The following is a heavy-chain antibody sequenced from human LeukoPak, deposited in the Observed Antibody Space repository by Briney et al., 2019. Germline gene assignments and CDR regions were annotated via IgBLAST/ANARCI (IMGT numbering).Heavy chain of an antibody. CDR1: GYTFTSYD. Sequence: ASVKVSCKASGYTFTSYDINWVRQATGQGLEWMGWMNPNSGNTGYAQKFQGRVTMTRNTSISTAYMELSSLRSEDTAVYYCARGGCSGGSCYYYYYYMDVWGKGTTVTISS. J-gene: IGHJ6*03. D-gene: IGHD2-15*01. V-gene: IGHV1-8*01. CDR3: ARGGCSGGSCYYYYYYMDV. CDR2: MNPNSGNT.